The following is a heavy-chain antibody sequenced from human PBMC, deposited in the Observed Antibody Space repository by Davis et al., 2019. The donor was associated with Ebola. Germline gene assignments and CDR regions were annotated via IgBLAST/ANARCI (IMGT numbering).Heavy chain of an antibody. V-gene: IGHV4-4*02. CDR1: GGSISSSNW. J-gene: IGHJ6*04. CDR3: ARHGADSTGYKYYYYGMDV. Sequence: SETLSLTCAVSGGSISSSNWWSWVRQPPGKGLEWIGEIYHSGSTNYNPSLKSRVTISVDKSKNQFSLKLTSVTAADTSIYYCARHGADSTGYKYYYYGMDVWGKGTTVTVSS. D-gene: IGHD3-22*01. CDR2: IYHSGST.